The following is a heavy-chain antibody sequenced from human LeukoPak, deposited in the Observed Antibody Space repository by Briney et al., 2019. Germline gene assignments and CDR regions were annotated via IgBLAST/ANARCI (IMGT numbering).Heavy chain of an antibody. CDR3: ARGGGYCTNGVCYPLDY. V-gene: IGHV4-34*01. CDR1: GGSFSGYY. CDR2: INHSGST. D-gene: IGHD2-8*01. Sequence: PSETLSLTCAVYGGSFSGYYWSWIRQPPGKGLEWIGEINHSGSTNYNPSLKSRVTISVDTSKNQFSLKLSSVTAADTAVYYCARGGGYCTNGVCYPLDYWGQGTLVTVSP. J-gene: IGHJ4*02.